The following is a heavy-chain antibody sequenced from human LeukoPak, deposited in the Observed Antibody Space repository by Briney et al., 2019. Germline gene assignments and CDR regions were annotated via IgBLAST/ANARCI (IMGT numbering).Heavy chain of an antibody. CDR2: IYYSGST. D-gene: IGHD3-3*01. Sequence: SETLSLTCTVSGGSISSSSYYWGWIRQPPGKGLEWIGSIYYSGSTYYNPSLKSRVTISVDTSKNQFSLKLSSVTAADTAVYYCARDGSKTNYDFWSGYYSAAAFDIWGQGTMVTVSS. CDR1: GGSISSSSYY. CDR3: ARDGSKTNYDFWSGYYSAAAFDI. J-gene: IGHJ3*02. V-gene: IGHV4-39*02.